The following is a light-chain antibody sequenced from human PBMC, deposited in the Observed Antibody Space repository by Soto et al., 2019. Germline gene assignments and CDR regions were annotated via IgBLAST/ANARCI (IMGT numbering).Light chain of an antibody. V-gene: IGKV1-5*03. CDR2: RAS. CDR3: YPRA. Sequence: DIHMTQSPSTLSGSLGDRVTITCRASKTISFWFAWYQKKPGXXPEXLICRASILESVVPSRFSGSGSETEFTLTISRLQPDDFATYFCYPRAFGQGTRLDI. CDR1: KTISFW. J-gene: IGKJ5*01.